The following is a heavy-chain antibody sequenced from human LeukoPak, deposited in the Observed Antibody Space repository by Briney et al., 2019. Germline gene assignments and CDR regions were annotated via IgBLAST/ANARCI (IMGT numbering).Heavy chain of an antibody. J-gene: IGHJ4*02. Sequence: SSGTLSLTCTVSGGSISSYYWSWIRPPPGEGLGWVGYIYYSGSTNYNPSLKSRVTISVDTSNNQFSLKLSSVTAADTAVYYCAREGIGAVAGTGVFDYWGQGTLVTVSS. CDR1: GGSISSYY. V-gene: IGHV4-59*12. CDR2: IYYSGST. CDR3: AREGIGAVAGTGVFDY. D-gene: IGHD6-19*01.